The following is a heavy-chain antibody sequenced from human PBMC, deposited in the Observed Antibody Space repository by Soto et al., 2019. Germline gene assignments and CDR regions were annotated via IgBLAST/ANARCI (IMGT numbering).Heavy chain of an antibody. J-gene: IGHJ4*02. CDR1: GFTFSSYS. V-gene: IGHV3-48*02. CDR2: ISSSSSTI. CDR3: ARGPRTYSSSWYPDY. Sequence: GGSLRLACAASGFTFSSYSMNWVRQAPGKGLEWVSYISSSSSTIYYADSVKGRFTISRDNAKNLLYLQMNSLRDEDTAVYYCARGPRTYSSSWYPDYWGQGTLVTVSS. D-gene: IGHD6-13*01.